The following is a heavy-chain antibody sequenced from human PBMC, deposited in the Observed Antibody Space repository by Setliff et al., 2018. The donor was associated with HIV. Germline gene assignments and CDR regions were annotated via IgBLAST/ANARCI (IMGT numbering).Heavy chain of an antibody. J-gene: IGHJ6*02. D-gene: IGHD2-21*02. CDR2: IYHSGST. CDR1: GYSISSGYY. CDR3: ARAMRGVVVTNMYYYYGMDV. Sequence: LSLTCTVSGYSISSGYYWGWIRQPPGKGLEWIGSIYHSGSTYYNPSLKSRVTISVDMSKNQFSLKLSSVTAADTAVYYCARAMRGVVVTNMYYYYGMDVWGQGTTVTVSS. V-gene: IGHV4-38-2*02.